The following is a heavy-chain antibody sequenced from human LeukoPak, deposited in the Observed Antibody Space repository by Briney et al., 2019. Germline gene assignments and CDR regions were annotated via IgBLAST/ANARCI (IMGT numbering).Heavy chain of an antibody. Sequence: GGSLRLSCAASGFTFSSYWMHWVRQAPGKGLVWVSRINSDGSSTSYADSVKGRFTISRDNAKNTLYLQMNSLRAEDTAVYYCARDRRYYDILTGFDYWGQGTLVTVSS. CDR3: ARDRRYYDILTGFDY. V-gene: IGHV3-74*01. CDR1: GFTFSSYW. D-gene: IGHD3-9*01. CDR2: INSDGSST. J-gene: IGHJ4*02.